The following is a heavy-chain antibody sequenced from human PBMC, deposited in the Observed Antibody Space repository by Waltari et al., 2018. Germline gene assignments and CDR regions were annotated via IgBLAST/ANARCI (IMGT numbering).Heavy chain of an antibody. CDR1: GGSISSHY. Sequence: QVQLQESGPGLVKPSETLSLTCTVSGGSISSHYWTWIRQPPGKGLEWIGEINHSGSTNYNPSLKSRVTISVDTSKNQFSLKLSSVTAADTAVYYCARGPANFDYWGQGTLVTVSS. CDR3: ARGPANFDY. J-gene: IGHJ4*02. CDR2: INHSGST. V-gene: IGHV4-34*01.